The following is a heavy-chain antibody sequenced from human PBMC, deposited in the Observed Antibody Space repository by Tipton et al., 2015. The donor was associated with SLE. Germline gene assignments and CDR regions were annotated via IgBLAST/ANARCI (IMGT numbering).Heavy chain of an antibody. CDR1: GLTFSSYS. CDR3: AKDSDFWTGSPNLYYGMDA. Sequence: SLRLSCAVSGLTFSSYSMNWVRQAPGKGLEWVSFISSTSTYMYYADSVRGRFTISRDNAKNSLYLQMNSLRVDDTAVYYCAKDSDFWTGSPNLYYGMDAWGQGTTVTVSS. D-gene: IGHD3/OR15-3a*01. J-gene: IGHJ6*02. V-gene: IGHV3-21*01. CDR2: ISSTSTYM.